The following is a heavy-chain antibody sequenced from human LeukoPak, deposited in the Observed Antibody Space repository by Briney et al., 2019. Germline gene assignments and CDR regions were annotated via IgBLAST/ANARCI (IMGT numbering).Heavy chain of an antibody. CDR1: GGSFSGYY. CDR2: INHSGST. J-gene: IGHJ4*02. CDR3: ARGRQRKDFLFDY. D-gene: IGHD2-15*01. Sequence: SETLSLTCAVYGGSFSGYYWSWIRQPPGKGPEWIGEINHSGSTNYNPSLKSRVTISVDTSKNQFSLKLSSVTAADTAVYYCARGRQRKDFLFDYWGQGTLVTVSS. V-gene: IGHV4-34*01.